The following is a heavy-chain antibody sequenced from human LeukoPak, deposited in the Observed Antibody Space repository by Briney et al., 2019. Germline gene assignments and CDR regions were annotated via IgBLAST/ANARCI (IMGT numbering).Heavy chain of an antibody. Sequence: ASVKVSCKASGYTFTDNYIHWVRQAPGQGLEWMGWINPRSGGTSYGQKFQGRVTVTRDTSISTAYMELSSLTSDDTAVYYCGRVAYCGGGCYYYFDYWGQGTLVTVSS. J-gene: IGHJ4*02. CDR3: GRVAYCGGGCYYYFDY. D-gene: IGHD2-21*02. CDR1: GYTFTDNY. CDR2: INPRSGGT. V-gene: IGHV1-2*02.